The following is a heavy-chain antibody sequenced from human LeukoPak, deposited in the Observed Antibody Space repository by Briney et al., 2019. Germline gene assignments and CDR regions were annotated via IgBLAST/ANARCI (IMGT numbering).Heavy chain of an antibody. CDR2: IYHSGNT. D-gene: IGHD6-13*01. CDR3: AREEGIAAAGALEY. Sequence: SETLSLTCSVPIDSITNYYWSWIRQPPGKGLEWIGFIYHSGNTNKNPSLTTRVTMSVDTSKTQITLRLSSVTAADTAVYYCAREEGIAAAGALEYWGQGILVTASS. CDR1: IDSITNYY. V-gene: IGHV4-59*01. J-gene: IGHJ4*02.